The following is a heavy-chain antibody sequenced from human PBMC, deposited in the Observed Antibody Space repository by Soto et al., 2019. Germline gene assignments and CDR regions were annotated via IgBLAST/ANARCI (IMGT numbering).Heavy chain of an antibody. CDR3: AREMIPMIMGGMSAMDV. D-gene: IGHD3-22*01. V-gene: IGHV3-30-3*01. CDR1: KFTFSTYV. J-gene: IGHJ6*02. Sequence: QVQLVESGGGVVQPERSLRLSCAASKFTFSTYVMHWVRQAPGKGLERVALISFDGSNKYYADTVKGRFTISRDNSRNTLFLQMNSLRPEDTAVYYCAREMIPMIMGGMSAMDVWGRGTTVTVSS. CDR2: ISFDGSNK.